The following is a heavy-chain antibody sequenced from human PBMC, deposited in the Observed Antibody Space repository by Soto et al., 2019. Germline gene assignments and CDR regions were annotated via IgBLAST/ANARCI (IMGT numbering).Heavy chain of an antibody. J-gene: IGHJ4*02. CDR2: IYPGDSDT. CDR3: TRSMGTNSPSVFDY. V-gene: IGHV5-51*01. D-gene: IGHD1-7*01. CDR1: AYSFTTYW. Sequence: GESLKICCKGSAYSFTTYWIGWVRQMPGKGLEWMGIIYPGDSDTRYSPSFQGQVTISADKSISTAYLQWSSLKASDTAMYYCTRSMGTNSPSVFDYWGQGTLVTSPQ.